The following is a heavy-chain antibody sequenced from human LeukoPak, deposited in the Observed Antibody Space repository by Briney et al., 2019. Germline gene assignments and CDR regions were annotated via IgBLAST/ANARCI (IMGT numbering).Heavy chain of an antibody. D-gene: IGHD2-15*01. CDR2: IYHSGST. Sequence: SETLSLTCAVSGYSISSGYYWGWIRQPPGKGLEWIGSIYHSGSTYYNPSLKSRVTISVDTSKNQFSLKLSYVTAADTAVYYCARDIVVVVAASYFDYWGQGTLVTVSS. J-gene: IGHJ4*02. CDR1: GYSISSGYY. CDR3: ARDIVVVVAASYFDY. V-gene: IGHV4-38-2*02.